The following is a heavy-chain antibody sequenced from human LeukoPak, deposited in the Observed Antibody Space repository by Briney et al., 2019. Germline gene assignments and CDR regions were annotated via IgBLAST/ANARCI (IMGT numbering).Heavy chain of an antibody. D-gene: IGHD3-9*01. J-gene: IGHJ4*02. CDR1: GGSISSYY. CDR2: IYYSGST. CDR3: ARDCSLNILTGYYGSCYFDY. V-gene: IGHV4-59*01. Sequence: PSETLSLTCTVSGGSISSYYWSWIRQPPGKGLEGIGYIYYSGSTNYNPSLKSRVTISVDTSKNQFSLKLSSVTAADTAVYYCARDCSLNILTGYYGSCYFDYWGQGTLVTVSS.